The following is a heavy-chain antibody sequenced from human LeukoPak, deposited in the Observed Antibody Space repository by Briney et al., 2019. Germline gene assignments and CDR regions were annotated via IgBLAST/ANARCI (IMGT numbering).Heavy chain of an antibody. D-gene: IGHD3-22*01. CDR3: ARVGNYYDSSGDFDY. CDR2: ISSSSSYI. Sequence: GGSLRLSCAASGFTFSSYSMNWVRRAPGKGLEWVSSISSSSSYIYYADSVKGRFTISRDNAENSLYLQMNSLRAEDTAVYYCARVGNYYDSSGDFDYWGQGTLVTVSS. CDR1: GFTFSSYS. V-gene: IGHV3-21*01. J-gene: IGHJ4*02.